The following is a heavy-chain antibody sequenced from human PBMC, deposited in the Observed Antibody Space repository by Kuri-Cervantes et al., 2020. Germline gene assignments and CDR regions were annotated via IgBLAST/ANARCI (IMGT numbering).Heavy chain of an antibody. V-gene: IGHV1-2*02. CDR2: INPNSGGT. CDR1: GYTFTGYY. J-gene: IGHJ6*02. D-gene: IGHD3-3*01. CDR3: ARGRFLEWLGLYYYYGMDV. Sequence: ASVKVSCKASGYTFTGYYMHWVRQAPGQGLEWMGWINPNSGGTNYAQKSQGRVTMTRDTSISTAYMELSRLRSDDTAVYYCARGRFLEWLGLYYYYGMDVWGQGTTVTVSS.